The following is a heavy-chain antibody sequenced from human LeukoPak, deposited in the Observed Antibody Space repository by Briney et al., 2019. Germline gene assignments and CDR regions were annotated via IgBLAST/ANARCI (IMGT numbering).Heavy chain of an antibody. CDR3: ARGVWAYSGSYYFDY. CDR2: IGTAGDT. V-gene: IGHV3-13*01. D-gene: IGHD1-26*01. CDR1: GFTFSSYD. Sequence: GGSLRLSCAASGFTFSSYDMHWVRQATGKGLEWASAIGTAGDTYYPGSVKGRFTISRENAKNSLYLQMNSLRAGDTAVYYCARGVWAYSGSYYFDYWGQGTLVTVSP. J-gene: IGHJ4*02.